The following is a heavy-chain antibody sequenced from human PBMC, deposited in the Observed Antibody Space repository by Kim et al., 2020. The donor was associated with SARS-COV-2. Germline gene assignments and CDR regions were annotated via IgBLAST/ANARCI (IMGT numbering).Heavy chain of an antibody. Sequence: GGSLRLSCAASGFIFSSYGMHWVRQAPGKGLEWVAVISYDGSNKYYADSVKGRFTISRDNSNNTLYLQMNSLRAEDTAVYYCAAPIVGAIYGLDVWGQGT. J-gene: IGHJ6*02. CDR1: GFIFSSYG. CDR2: ISYDGSNK. CDR3: AAPIVGAIYGLDV. D-gene: IGHD1-26*01. V-gene: IGHV3-30*03.